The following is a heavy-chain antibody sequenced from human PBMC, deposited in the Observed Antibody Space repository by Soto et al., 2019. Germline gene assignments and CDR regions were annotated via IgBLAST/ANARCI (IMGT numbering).Heavy chain of an antibody. D-gene: IGHD6-19*01. J-gene: IGHJ4*02. CDR3: TRVERYSSGWYRNRFDY. Sequence: GGSLRLSCTASGFTFGDYAMSWFRQAPGKGLEWVGFIRSKAYGGTTEYAASVKGRFTISRDDSKSIAYLQMNSLKTEDTAVYYCTRVERYSSGWYRNRFDYWGQGTLVTVSS. V-gene: IGHV3-49*03. CDR1: GFTFGDYA. CDR2: IRSKAYGGTT.